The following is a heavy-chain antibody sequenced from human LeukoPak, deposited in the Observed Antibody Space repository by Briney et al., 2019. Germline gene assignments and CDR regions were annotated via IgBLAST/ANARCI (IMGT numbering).Heavy chain of an antibody. CDR3: AREWGPNYVQGWFDP. V-gene: IGHV1-2*02. D-gene: IGHD3-10*02. Sequence: ASVKVSCKTSGYTFSDFYIHWVRQAPGQGLEWMGWINPKTGGITYSQKFKGRVTMTRDTSLNTAHMEVTGLTFGDTAVYYCAREWGPNYVQGWFDPWGQGTLVSVSS. J-gene: IGHJ5*02. CDR2: INPKTGGI. CDR1: GYTFSDFY.